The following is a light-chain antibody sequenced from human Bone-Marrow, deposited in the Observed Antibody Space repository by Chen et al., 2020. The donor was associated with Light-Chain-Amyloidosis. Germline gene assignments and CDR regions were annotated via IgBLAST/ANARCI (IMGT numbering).Light chain of an antibody. V-gene: IGLV1-47*02. J-gene: IGLJ2*01. CDR3: AAWDDSLSGPNVV. CDR2: SNK. Sequence: QSVLTQPPSVSGTPGPRVTHSCSGSSSNIGSNYVYWYQQLPGTAPKLLIYSNKQRPSGVPDRFSGSKSGTSASLAISGLRSEDEADYYCAAWDDSLSGPNVVFGGGTKLTVL. CDR1: SSNIGSNY.